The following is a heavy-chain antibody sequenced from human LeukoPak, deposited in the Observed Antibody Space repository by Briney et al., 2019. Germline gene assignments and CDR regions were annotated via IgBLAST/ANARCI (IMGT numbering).Heavy chain of an antibody. CDR1: GFTFSSYS. CDR2: ISSSSSTI. CDR3: ARDPSNYYDFWSGYHLDAFDI. D-gene: IGHD3-3*01. Sequence: GGSLRLSCAVSGFTFSSYSMNWVRQAPGKGLEWVSYISSSSSTIYYADSVKGRFTISRDNAKNSLYLQMNSLRAEDTAVYYCARDPSNYYDFWSGYHLDAFDIWGQGTMVTVSS. V-gene: IGHV3-48*01. J-gene: IGHJ3*02.